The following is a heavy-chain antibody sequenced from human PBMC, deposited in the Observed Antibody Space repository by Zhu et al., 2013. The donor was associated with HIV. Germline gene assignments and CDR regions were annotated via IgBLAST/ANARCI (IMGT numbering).Heavy chain of an antibody. Sequence: QVQLVQSEPEVRKPGASVKVSCKGSGYIFSRNYLHWVRQAPGQGLEWMGWINPTTGDTDYAQNYQGRVSMTRDTSISTAFMELRGLTSADTAVYFCASVSGDVQSGPFWGQGNPGSPSLQ. CDR2: INPTTGDT. V-gene: IGHV1-2*02. D-gene: IGHD4-4*01. J-gene: IGHJ4*02. CDR1: GYIFSRNY. CDR3: ASVSGDVQSGPF.